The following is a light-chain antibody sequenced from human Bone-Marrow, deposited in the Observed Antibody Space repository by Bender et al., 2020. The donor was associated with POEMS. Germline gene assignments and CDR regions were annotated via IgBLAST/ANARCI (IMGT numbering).Light chain of an antibody. CDR1: GSDVGGYDY. CDR3: SSFTSISTWV. J-gene: IGLJ3*02. V-gene: IGLV2-14*03. CDR2: DVS. Sequence: QSVLTQPPSASGSPGQSVTISCTGTGSDVGGYDYVAWYQQNTGKAPKLIIYDVSSRPSGVSSRFSGSRSGNTASLTISGLQAEDEATFYCSSFTSISTWVFGGGTHLTVL.